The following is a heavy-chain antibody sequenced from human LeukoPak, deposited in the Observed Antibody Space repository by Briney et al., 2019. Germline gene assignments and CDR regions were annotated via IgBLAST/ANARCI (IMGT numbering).Heavy chain of an antibody. CDR2: ISPYNVNT. V-gene: IGHV1-18*01. CDR3: ARVRGGGITMIVVATKGSFDY. CDR1: GYTFTSYV. J-gene: IGHJ4*02. Sequence: ASVKVSCKASGYTFTSYVISWVRKAPGQGLEWMGWISPYNVNTNYAQKLQGRVTMTTDTSTSTAYMELRSLRSDDTAVYYCARVRGGGITMIVVATKGSFDYWGQGTLVTVSS. D-gene: IGHD3-22*01.